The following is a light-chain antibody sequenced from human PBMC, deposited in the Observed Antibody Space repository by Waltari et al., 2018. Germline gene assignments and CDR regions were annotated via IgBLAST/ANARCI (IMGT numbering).Light chain of an antibody. J-gene: IGKJ3*01. CDR3: QQSYSTPFT. CDR1: KSISSY. Sequence: DIQMTQSPSSLSASLADRVTIPCRASKSISSYLNWYQQKPGKAPKLLIYAASSLQCGVPSRFSGSGSGTDFTLTISSLQPEDFATYYCQQSYSTPFTFGPGTKVDIK. V-gene: IGKV1-39*01. CDR2: AAS.